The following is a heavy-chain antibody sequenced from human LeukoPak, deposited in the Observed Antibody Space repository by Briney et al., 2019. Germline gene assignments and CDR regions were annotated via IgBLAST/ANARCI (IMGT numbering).Heavy chain of an antibody. Sequence: KPSETLSLTCAVYGGSFSGYYWNWIRQPPGKGLEWIGEINHSGSTNYNPSLKSRVTISVDTSKKQFSLKVNSVTAADTAVYYCARGTRGAFDIWGQGTMVTVSS. V-gene: IGHV4-34*01. CDR2: INHSGST. CDR1: GGSFSGYY. J-gene: IGHJ3*02. CDR3: ARGTRGAFDI.